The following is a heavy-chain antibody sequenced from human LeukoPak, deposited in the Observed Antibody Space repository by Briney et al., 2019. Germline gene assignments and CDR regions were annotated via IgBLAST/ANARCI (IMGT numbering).Heavy chain of an antibody. Sequence: SETLSLTCTVSGGSISSYYWSSIRQPAGKGLEWIGRIYTSGSTNYNPSLKTRANMSVDTSKNQFSLKLRSVTAADTAVYYCARARPAYDSSGYYYYYYYMDVWGKGTTVTVSS. J-gene: IGHJ6*03. V-gene: IGHV4-4*07. CDR1: GGSISSYY. D-gene: IGHD3-22*01. CDR3: ARARPAYDSSGYYYYYYYMDV. CDR2: IYTSGST.